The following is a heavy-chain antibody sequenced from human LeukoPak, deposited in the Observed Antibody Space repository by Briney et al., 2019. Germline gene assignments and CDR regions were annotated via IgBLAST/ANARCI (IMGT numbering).Heavy chain of an antibody. V-gene: IGHV3-7*03. Sequence: PGGSLRLSCAASGFTFISYAMSWVRQAPGTGLEWVANIKQDGSDRNYVTSVRGRFTISRDNAESSLYLQMNSLRAEDTAVYYCVRNLAVAGTCFDSWGQGTLVTVSS. D-gene: IGHD6-19*01. CDR3: VRNLAVAGTCFDS. J-gene: IGHJ4*02. CDR2: IKQDGSDR. CDR1: GFTFISYA.